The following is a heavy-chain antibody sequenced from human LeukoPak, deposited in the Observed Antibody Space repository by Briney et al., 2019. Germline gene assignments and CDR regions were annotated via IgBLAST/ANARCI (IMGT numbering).Heavy chain of an antibody. Sequence: SQTLSLTCTVSGGSISSGGYYWSWIRQHPGKGLGWIGYIYYSGSTYYNPSLKSRVTISVDTSKNQFSLKLSSVTAADTAVYYCASRLRSSSWYNYWGQGTLVTVSS. CDR3: ASRLRSSSWYNY. D-gene: IGHD6-13*01. CDR1: GGSISSGGYY. V-gene: IGHV4-31*03. CDR2: IYYSGST. J-gene: IGHJ4*02.